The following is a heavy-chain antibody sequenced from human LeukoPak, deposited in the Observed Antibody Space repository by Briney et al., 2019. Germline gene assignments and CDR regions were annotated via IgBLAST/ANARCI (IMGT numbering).Heavy chain of an antibody. J-gene: IGHJ5*02. D-gene: IGHD6-13*01. Sequence: GGSLRLSCAASGFTFDDYAMHWVRQAPGKGLERVSGISWNSGSIGYADSVKGRFTISRDNAKNSLYLQMNSLRAEDTALYYCAKDTSSSFNWFDPWGQGTLVTVS. CDR1: GFTFDDYA. CDR2: ISWNSGSI. CDR3: AKDTSSSFNWFDP. V-gene: IGHV3-9*01.